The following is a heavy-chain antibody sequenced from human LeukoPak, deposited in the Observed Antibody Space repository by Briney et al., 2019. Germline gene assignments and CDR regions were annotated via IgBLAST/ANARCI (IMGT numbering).Heavy chain of an antibody. V-gene: IGHV4-34*01. J-gene: IGHJ4*02. CDR1: GGSFSGYY. D-gene: IGHD3-3*01. CDR2: INHSGST. Sequence: SETLSLTCAVYGGSFSGYYWSWIRQPPGKGLEWIGEINHSGSTNYNPSLKSRVTRSVDTSKNQFSLKLSSVTAADTAVYYCARGSVWRPLDYWGQGTLVTVSS. CDR3: ARGSVWRPLDY.